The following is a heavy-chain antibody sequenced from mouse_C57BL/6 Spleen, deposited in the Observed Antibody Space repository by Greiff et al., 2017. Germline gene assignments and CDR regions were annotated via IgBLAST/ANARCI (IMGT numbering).Heavy chain of an antibody. D-gene: IGHD2-5*01. J-gene: IGHJ3*01. CDR1: GYTFTDYY. Sequence: EVQLQQSGPELVKPGASVKISCKASGYTFTDYYMNWVKQSHGKSLEWIGDINPNNGGTSYNQKFKGKATLTVDKSSSTAYMGLRSLTSEDSAVYYCARNSNPSWFAYWGQGTLVTVSA. CDR2: INPNNGGT. CDR3: ARNSNPSWFAY. V-gene: IGHV1-26*01.